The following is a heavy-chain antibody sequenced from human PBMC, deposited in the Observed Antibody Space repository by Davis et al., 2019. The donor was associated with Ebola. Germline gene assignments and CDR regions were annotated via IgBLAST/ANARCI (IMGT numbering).Heavy chain of an antibody. Sequence: GESLKISCTGSGYSFTSYWIGWVRQMPGKGLEWMGIIYPGDSDTRYSPSFQGQVTISADKSISTAYLQWSSLKASDTAMYYCARLDGPYSSSPWYFDYWGQGTLVTVSS. J-gene: IGHJ4*02. CDR2: IYPGDSDT. V-gene: IGHV5-51*01. CDR3: ARLDGPYSSSPWYFDY. CDR1: GYSFTSYW. D-gene: IGHD6-6*01.